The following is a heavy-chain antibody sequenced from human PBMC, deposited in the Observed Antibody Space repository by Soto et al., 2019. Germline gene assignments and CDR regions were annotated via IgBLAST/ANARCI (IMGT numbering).Heavy chain of an antibody. D-gene: IGHD2-15*01. CDR3: ARGCAGGSCPYYIDV. CDR1: GFTFSGYW. CDR2: IKQDESDK. J-gene: IGHJ6*03. V-gene: IGHV3-7*01. Sequence: GGSLRLSCAASGFTFSGYWMSWVRLAPGTGLEWVATIKQDESDKYYVDSAEGRFTVSRDNAKNSLDLQMNSLRADDTAVYYCARGCAGGSCPYYIDVWGKGTAVTVSS.